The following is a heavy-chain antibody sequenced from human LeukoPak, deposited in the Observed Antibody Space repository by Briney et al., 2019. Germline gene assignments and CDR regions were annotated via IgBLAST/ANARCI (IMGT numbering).Heavy chain of an antibody. Sequence: PGGSLRLSCAASGFTFSSYSMNWVRQAPGKGLEWVSYISSSSSTIYYADSVKGRFTISRDNAKNSLYLQMNSLRAEDTAVYYCARDRVTLAFVDAFDIWGQGTMVTVSS. V-gene: IGHV3-48*04. D-gene: IGHD3-3*02. CDR2: ISSSSSTI. CDR1: GFTFSSYS. J-gene: IGHJ3*02. CDR3: ARDRVTLAFVDAFDI.